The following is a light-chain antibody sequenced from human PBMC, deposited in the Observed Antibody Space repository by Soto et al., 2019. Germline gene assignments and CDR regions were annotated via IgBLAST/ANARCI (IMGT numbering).Light chain of an antibody. J-gene: IGLJ2*01. Sequence: QSALTQPASVSGSPGQSITISCTGTSSDVGGYNYVSWYQQHPGKAPKLMIYDVSNRPSGVSNRFSGSKSGNTASLTISGLQAEDEAYYYCSSYTSSSTLGVVFGGGTQRTVL. CDR2: DVS. CDR1: SSDVGGYNY. V-gene: IGLV2-14*01. CDR3: SSYTSSSTLGVV.